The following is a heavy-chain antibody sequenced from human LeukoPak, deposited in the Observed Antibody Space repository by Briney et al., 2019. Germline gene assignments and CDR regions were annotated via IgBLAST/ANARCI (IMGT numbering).Heavy chain of an antibody. J-gene: IGHJ4*02. CDR1: GYTFTGYY. V-gene: IGHV1-8*02. CDR2: MNPNSGNT. D-gene: IGHD6-19*01. CDR3: ARGGEAVAGTMGVDY. Sequence: ASVKVSCKASGYTFTGYYIHWVRQAPGQGLEWMGWMNPNSGNTGYAQKFQGRVTMTRNTSISTAYMELSSLRSEDTAVYYCARGGEAVAGTMGVDYWGQGTLVTVSS.